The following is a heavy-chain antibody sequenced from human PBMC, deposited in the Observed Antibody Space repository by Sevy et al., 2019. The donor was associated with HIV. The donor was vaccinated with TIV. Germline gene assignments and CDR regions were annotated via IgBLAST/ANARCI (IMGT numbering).Heavy chain of an antibody. CDR2: ISYDGSNK. CDR1: GFTFSSYG. D-gene: IGHD3-22*01. CDR3: ARNRRSDSSGYYSLASLYYLDN. V-gene: IGHV3-30*03. J-gene: IGHJ4*02. Sequence: GGSLRLSCAASGFTFSSYGMHWVRQAPGKGLEWVAVISYDGSNKYYADSVKGRFTISRDNSKNTLYLQMKSLRAEDMAMYYSARNRRSDSSGYYSLASLYYLDNWGQGALVTVSS.